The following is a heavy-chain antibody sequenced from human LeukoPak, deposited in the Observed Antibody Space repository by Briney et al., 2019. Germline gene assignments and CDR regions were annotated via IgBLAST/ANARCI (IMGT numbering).Heavy chain of an antibody. Sequence: PGGPLRLSCAASGFTFSSYAMSWVRQAPGKGLEWVSAISGSGGSTYYADSVKGRFTISRDNSKNTLYLQMNSLRAEDTAVYYCARGVSSSWYSVGYYFDYWGQGTLVTVSS. D-gene: IGHD6-13*01. CDR2: ISGSGGST. CDR3: ARGVSSSWYSVGYYFDY. J-gene: IGHJ4*02. V-gene: IGHV3-23*01. CDR1: GFTFSSYA.